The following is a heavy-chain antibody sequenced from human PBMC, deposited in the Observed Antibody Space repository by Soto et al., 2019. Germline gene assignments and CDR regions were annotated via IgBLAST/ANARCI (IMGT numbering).Heavy chain of an antibody. Sequence: QITLKESGPTLVKPTQTLTLTCTFSGFALSTSGVGVGWIRQPPGKALEWLALIYWDDAERYRASLKSRLTITKNTSKNQVVLTMTNMDPVDTGTYYGVRKKNYCSGGTCYNDSFDFWGQGTMVTVSS. J-gene: IGHJ3*01. V-gene: IGHV2-5*04. CDR1: GFALSTSGVG. D-gene: IGHD2-15*01. CDR2: IYWDDAE. CDR3: VRKKNYCSGGTCYNDSFDF.